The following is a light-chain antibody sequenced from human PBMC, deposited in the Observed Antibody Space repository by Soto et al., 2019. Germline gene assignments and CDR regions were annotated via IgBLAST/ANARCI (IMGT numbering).Light chain of an antibody. CDR1: SSNIGGNY. J-gene: IGLJ2*01. CDR3: AAWDDSLSGVL. Sequence: QSVLTQPPSASGTPGQRVTISCSGSSSNIGGNYVYWYQHLPGTAPKLLTSRDNRRPSGVPDRFSGSKSGTSASLAISGLRSEDEADYYCAAWDDSLSGVLFGGGTKLTVL. CDR2: RDN. V-gene: IGLV1-47*01.